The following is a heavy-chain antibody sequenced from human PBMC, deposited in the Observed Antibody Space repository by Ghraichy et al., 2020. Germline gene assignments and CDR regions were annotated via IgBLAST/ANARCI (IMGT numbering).Heavy chain of an antibody. CDR3: ARGTLGYSYGYDLDY. Sequence: GGSLRLSCAASGFTFSSYGMHWVRQAPGKGLEWVAFIRYDGSNKYYADSVKGRFTISRDNSKNTLYLQMNSLRAEDTAVYYCARGTLGYSYGYDLDYWGQGTLVTVSS. D-gene: IGHD5-18*01. CDR2: IRYDGSNK. V-gene: IGHV3-30*02. CDR1: GFTFSSYG. J-gene: IGHJ4*02.